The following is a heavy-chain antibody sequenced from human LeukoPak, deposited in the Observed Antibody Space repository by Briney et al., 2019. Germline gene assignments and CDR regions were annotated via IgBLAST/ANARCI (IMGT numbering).Heavy chain of an antibody. CDR2: IIPIFGTA. CDR1: GGTFSSYA. D-gene: IGHD3-10*01. J-gene: IGHJ4*02. CDR3: ARDYYGSGSYYDRLIDY. Sequence: GASVKVSCKASGGTFSSYAISWVRQAPGQGLEWMGGIIPIFGTANYAQKFQGRVTITADESTSTAYMELSSLRSEDTAVYYCARDYYGSGSYYDRLIDYWGQGTLVTVSS. V-gene: IGHV1-69*01.